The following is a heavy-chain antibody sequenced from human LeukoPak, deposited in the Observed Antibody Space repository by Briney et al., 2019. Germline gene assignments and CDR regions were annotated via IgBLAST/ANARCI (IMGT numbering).Heavy chain of an antibody. CDR2: INWNGSTT. CDR3: ARDKHYYDSSNYV. Sequence: PGRSLRLSCAASGLTFNDYGMSWVRHGPGKGLEWVSGINWNGSTTRYADSVRGRFTISRDNAKNSLYLQMNSLRAEDTALYHCARDKHYYDSSNYVWGQGTLVTASS. V-gene: IGHV3-20*01. J-gene: IGHJ4*02. D-gene: IGHD3-22*01. CDR1: GLTFNDYG.